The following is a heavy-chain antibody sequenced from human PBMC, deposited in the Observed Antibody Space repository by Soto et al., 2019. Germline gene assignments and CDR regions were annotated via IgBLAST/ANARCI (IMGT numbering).Heavy chain of an antibody. CDR1: GFTFSDYV. Sequence: GGSLRLSCAASGFTFSDYVIHWVRQAPGKGLDWVAAASFDGANKYYADSVKGRFTISRDNSKKIVILQMNSLRVEDTAVYYCARGGLRLTFFDFWGQKTLVTVSS. CDR2: ASFDGANK. D-gene: IGHD2-15*01. CDR3: ARGGLRLTFFDF. J-gene: IGHJ4*02. V-gene: IGHV3-30-3*01.